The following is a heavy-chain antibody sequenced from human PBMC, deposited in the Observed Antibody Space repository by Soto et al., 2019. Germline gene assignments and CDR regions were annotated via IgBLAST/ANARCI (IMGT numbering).Heavy chain of an antibody. V-gene: IGHV3-11*01. CDR1: GFAFSDYY. Sequence: QVQLVESGGGLVKPGGSLRLSCAASGFAFSDYYMSWIRQAPGNGLEWVSYISSSGSTIYYADSVKGRFTISRDNAKNSLYLQMNSLRAEDTAVYYCARIKSGITIFGVVIPPLDYWGQGTLVTVSS. CDR2: ISSSGSTI. J-gene: IGHJ4*02. CDR3: ARIKSGITIFGVVIPPLDY. D-gene: IGHD3-3*01.